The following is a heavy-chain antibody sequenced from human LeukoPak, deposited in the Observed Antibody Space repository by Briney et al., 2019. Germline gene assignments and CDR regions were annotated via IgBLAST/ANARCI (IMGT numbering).Heavy chain of an antibody. V-gene: IGHV3-15*01. D-gene: IGHD3-22*01. Sequence: GGSLRLSCAASGFTFSNAWMSWVRQAPGKGLEWVGRIKSKTDGGTTDYAAPVKGRFTISRDDSKNTLYLQMNSLRAEDTAVYYCAKDWYYYDSSGYYRAFDIWGQGTMVTVSS. CDR3: AKDWYYYDSSGYYRAFDI. CDR2: IKSKTDGGTT. J-gene: IGHJ3*02. CDR1: GFTFSNAW.